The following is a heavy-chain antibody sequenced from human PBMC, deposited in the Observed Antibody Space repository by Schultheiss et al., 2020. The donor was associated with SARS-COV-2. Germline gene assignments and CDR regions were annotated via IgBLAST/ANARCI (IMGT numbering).Heavy chain of an antibody. CDR3: ARGQQWTHYYYYGMDV. J-gene: IGHJ6*02. Sequence: SLKISCAASGFTFDDYAMHWVRQAPGKGLEWVSGISWNSGSIGYADSVKGRFTISRDNAKNSLYLQMNSLRAEDTAVYYCARGQQWTHYYYYGMDVWGQGTTVTVSS. CDR2: ISWNSGSI. CDR1: GFTFDDYA. V-gene: IGHV3-9*01. D-gene: IGHD6-19*01.